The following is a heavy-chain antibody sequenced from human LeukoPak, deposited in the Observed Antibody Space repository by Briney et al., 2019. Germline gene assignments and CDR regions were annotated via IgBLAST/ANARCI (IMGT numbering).Heavy chain of an antibody. D-gene: IGHD5-12*01. Sequence: ASVKVSFKASGYTFTGYYMHWVRQAPGQGLEWMGWINPKSGGTNYAQKFQGRVTMTRDASISTAYMELSRLRSDDTAVYYCASVTLSAYDGDYRGQGTLVTVSS. CDR2: INPKSGGT. V-gene: IGHV1-2*02. CDR3: ASVTLSAYDGDY. J-gene: IGHJ4*02. CDR1: GYTFTGYY.